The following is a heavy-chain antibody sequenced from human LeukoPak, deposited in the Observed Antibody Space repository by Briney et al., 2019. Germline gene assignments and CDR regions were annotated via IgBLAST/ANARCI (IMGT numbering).Heavy chain of an antibody. CDR1: GFIVSSNY. CDR3: ARDRVGTTGYFDY. J-gene: IGHJ4*02. Sequence: GGSLRLSCAASGFIVSSNYMSWVRQAPGKGLEWVSVIYSGGSTYYADSVKGRFTISRDNSKNTLYLQMNSLGAEDTAGYYCARDRVGTTGYFDYWGQGTLVTVSS. V-gene: IGHV3-66*01. CDR2: IYSGGST. D-gene: IGHD1-1*01.